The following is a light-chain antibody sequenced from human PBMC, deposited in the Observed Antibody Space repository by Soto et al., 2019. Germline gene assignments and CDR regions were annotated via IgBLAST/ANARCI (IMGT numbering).Light chain of an antibody. CDR2: EGS. Sequence: QSALTQPASVSGSPGQSITISCTGTSSDVGGYNLVSWYQQHPGKAPKLMIYEGSKRPSGVSNRFSGSKSSNTASLTISGHQAEDEADYYCCSYASSSTYVFGTGTKLTVL. CDR3: CSYASSSTYV. J-gene: IGLJ1*01. V-gene: IGLV2-23*01. CDR1: SSDVGGYNL.